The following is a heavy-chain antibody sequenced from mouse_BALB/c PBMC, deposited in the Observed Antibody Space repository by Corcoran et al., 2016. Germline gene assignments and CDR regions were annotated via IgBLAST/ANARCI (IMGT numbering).Heavy chain of an antibody. CDR1: GFNIKDTY. J-gene: IGHJ4*01. V-gene: IGHV14-3*02. Sequence: EVQLQQSGAELVKPGASVKLFCTASGFNIKDTYMHWVKQRPEQGLEWIGRIDPANGNTKYDPKFQGKATITADTSSNTAYLQLSSLTSEDTAVYYCASNGSSYDYAMDYWGQGTSVTVSS. CDR3: ASNGSSYDYAMDY. CDR2: IDPANGNT. D-gene: IGHD1-1*01.